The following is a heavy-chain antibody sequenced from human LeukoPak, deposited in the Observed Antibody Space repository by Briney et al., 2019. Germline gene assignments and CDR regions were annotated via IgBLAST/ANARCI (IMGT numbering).Heavy chain of an antibody. Sequence: GGSLRLSCAASGFTFSSYWMHWVRQAPGKGLVWVSLINPDGRTTNYADSVQGRSTISRDNAKNSVYLQMNSLRAEDTAVYYCARKVTGTTFFDYWGQGTLVTVSS. CDR2: INPDGRTT. CDR1: GFTFSSYW. D-gene: IGHD1-1*01. V-gene: IGHV3-74*01. CDR3: ARKVTGTTFFDY. J-gene: IGHJ4*02.